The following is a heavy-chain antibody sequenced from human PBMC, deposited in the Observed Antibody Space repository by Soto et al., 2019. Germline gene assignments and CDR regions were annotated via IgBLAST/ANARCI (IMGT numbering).Heavy chain of an antibody. CDR2: INHSGST. CDR3: ARSGPLRFLEWLLVGYYFDY. D-gene: IGHD3-3*01. J-gene: IGHJ4*02. V-gene: IGHV4-34*01. Sequence: WETLSLTCAVYGGSFSGYYWSWIRQPPGKGLEWIGEINHSGSTNYNPSLKSRVTISVDTSKNQFSLKLSSVTAADTAVYYCARSGPLRFLEWLLVGYYFDYWGQGTLVTVSS. CDR1: GGSFSGYY.